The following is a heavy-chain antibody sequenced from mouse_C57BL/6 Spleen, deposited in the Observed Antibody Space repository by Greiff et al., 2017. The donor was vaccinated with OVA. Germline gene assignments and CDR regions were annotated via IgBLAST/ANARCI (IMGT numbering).Heavy chain of an antibody. J-gene: IGHJ4*01. V-gene: IGHV14-4*01. CDR3: TPITTEAY. Sequence: VQLKQSGAELVRPGASVKLSCTASGFNIKDDYMHWVKQRPEQGLEWIGWIDPENGDTEYASKFQGKATITADTSSNTAYLQLSSLTSEDTAVYYCTPITTEAYWGQGTSVTVSS. D-gene: IGHD1-2*01. CDR1: GFNIKDDY. CDR2: IDPENGDT.